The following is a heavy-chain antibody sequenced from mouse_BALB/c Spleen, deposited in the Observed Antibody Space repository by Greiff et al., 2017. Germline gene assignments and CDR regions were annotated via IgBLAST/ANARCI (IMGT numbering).Heavy chain of an antibody. CDR2: ISYDGSN. CDR3: ARAPGYWYFDV. CDR1: GYSITSGYY. V-gene: IGHV3-6*02. Sequence: EVKLQESGPGLVKPSQSLSLTCSVTGYSITSGYYWNWIRQFPGNKLEWMGYISYDGSNNYNPSLKNRITITRDTSKNQFFLKLNSVTTEDTATYYCARAPGYWYFDVWGAGTTVTVSS. J-gene: IGHJ1*01.